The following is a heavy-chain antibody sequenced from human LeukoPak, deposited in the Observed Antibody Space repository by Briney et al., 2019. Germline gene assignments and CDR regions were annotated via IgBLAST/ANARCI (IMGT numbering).Heavy chain of an antibody. J-gene: IGHJ4*02. Sequence: GGSLRLSCAASGFTFSSYAMHWVRQAPGKGLEWVAVISYDGSNKYYADSVKGRFTISRDNSKNTLYLQMNSLRAEDTAVYYCAKDRRDGSYYFDYWGQGTLVTVSS. V-gene: IGHV3-30*04. D-gene: IGHD1-26*01. CDR2: ISYDGSNK. CDR3: AKDRRDGSYYFDY. CDR1: GFTFSSYA.